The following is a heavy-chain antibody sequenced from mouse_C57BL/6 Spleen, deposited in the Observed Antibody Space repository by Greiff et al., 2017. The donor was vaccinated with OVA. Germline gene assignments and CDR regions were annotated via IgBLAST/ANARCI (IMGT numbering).Heavy chain of an antibody. CDR3: ARPITTVVATDYAMDY. Sequence: SGPVLVKPGASVKMSCKASGYTFTDYYMNWVKQSHGKSLEWIGVINPYNGGTSYNQKFKGKATLTVDKSSSTAYMELNSLTSEDSAVYYCARPITTVVATDYAMDYWGQGTSVTVSS. CDR2: INPYNGGT. V-gene: IGHV1-19*01. D-gene: IGHD1-1*01. J-gene: IGHJ4*01. CDR1: GYTFTDYY.